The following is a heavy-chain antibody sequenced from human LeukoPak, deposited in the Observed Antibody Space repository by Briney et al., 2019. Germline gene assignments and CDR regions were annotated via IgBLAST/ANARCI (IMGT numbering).Heavy chain of an antibody. CDR1: GFTFSSYG. CDR2: IGYDGSKK. J-gene: IGHJ4*02. D-gene: IGHD2-15*01. V-gene: IGHV3-33*01. Sequence: GRSLRLSCAPSGFTFSSYGMHWGRQAPGEGLEWGADIGYDGSKKYYSDSVKGRFTISRDNSKNTVHLQMNSLRAADTALYFCARDLGGIYYIAYWGQGTLVTVSS. CDR3: ARDLGGIYYIAY.